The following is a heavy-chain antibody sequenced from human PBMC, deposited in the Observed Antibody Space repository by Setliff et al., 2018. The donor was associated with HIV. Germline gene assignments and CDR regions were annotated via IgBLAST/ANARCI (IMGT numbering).Heavy chain of an antibody. D-gene: IGHD3-10*01. CDR3: ARVQGINITLARGASAGLDV. Sequence: ASVKVSCKASGYTLTSYEINWVRQATGQGLEWMGWMNPNSGDTDYAQKFQGRVTMTADTSTSTAYMEMRTLRSDDTAVYYCARVQGINITLARGASAGLDVWGKGTTVTVSS. CDR1: GYTLTSYE. CDR2: MNPNSGDT. V-gene: IGHV1-8*02. J-gene: IGHJ6*04.